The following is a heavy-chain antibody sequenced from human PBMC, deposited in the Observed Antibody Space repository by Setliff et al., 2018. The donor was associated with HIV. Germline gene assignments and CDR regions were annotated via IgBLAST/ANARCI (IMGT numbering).Heavy chain of an antibody. J-gene: IGHJ4*02. D-gene: IGHD2-2*02. Sequence: SVKVSCKPSGGTLGSFAMSWVRQAPGRGLEWVGGIVPLYGAADYAQKFQDRITMTRDTFTGTFYMDLTSLRSDDTSVYFCASSYTNGGPIPGDYWGQGTPVTVSS. V-gene: IGHV1-69*05. CDR2: IVPLYGAA. CDR1: GGTLGSFA. CDR3: ASSYTNGGPIPGDY.